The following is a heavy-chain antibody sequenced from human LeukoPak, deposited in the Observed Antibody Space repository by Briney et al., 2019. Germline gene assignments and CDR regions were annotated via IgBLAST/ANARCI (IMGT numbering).Heavy chain of an antibody. V-gene: IGHV3-23*01. J-gene: IGHJ4*02. CDR1: GFTFSSYA. CDR3: AKSSGDLYYFDY. CDR2: ISGSGSST. Sequence: GGSLRLSCAASGFTFSSYAMSWVRQAPGKGLEWVSAISGSGSSTYYADSVKGRFTISRDNSKNTLYLQMNSLRAEDTAVYYCAKSSGDLYYFDYWGQGTLVTVSS. D-gene: IGHD2-21*02.